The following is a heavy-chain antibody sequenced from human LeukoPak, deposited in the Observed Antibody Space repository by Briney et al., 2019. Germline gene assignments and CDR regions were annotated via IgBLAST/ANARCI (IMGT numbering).Heavy chain of an antibody. CDR3: ASLIYGSGSYLSYMDV. D-gene: IGHD3-10*01. CDR1: GYTFTDYY. V-gene: IGHV1-2*02. J-gene: IGHJ6*03. CDR2: INPHSGGT. Sequence: GASVKVSCKASGYTFTDYYMHWVRQAPGQGLEWMGWINPHSGGTDHAQKFQGRVTMTRDTSISTAYMELSRLRSDDTAVYYCASLIYGSGSYLSYMDVWGKGTTVTVSS.